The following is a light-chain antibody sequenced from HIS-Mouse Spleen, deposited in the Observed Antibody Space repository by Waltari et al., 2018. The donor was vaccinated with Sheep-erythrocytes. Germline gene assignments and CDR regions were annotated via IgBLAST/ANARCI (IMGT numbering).Light chain of an antibody. J-gene: IGLJ2*01. CDR1: ALPKQS. CDR2: KDS. Sequence: SYELTQPPSVSVSPGQTARITCSGDALPKQSAYWYQRKPGQAPVLVIYKDSERPSGIPERFSGSSSGTTVTLTISGVQAEDEADYYCQSADSSVVFGGGTKLTVL. V-gene: IGLV3-25*03. CDR3: QSADSSVV.